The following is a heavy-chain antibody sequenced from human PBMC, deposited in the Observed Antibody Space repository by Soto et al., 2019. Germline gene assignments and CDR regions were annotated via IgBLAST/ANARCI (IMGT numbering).Heavy chain of an antibody. CDR1: GYSVSSDSY. J-gene: IGHJ4*02. V-gene: IGHV4-38-2*01. D-gene: IGHD6-19*01. CDR2: MYHGGTT. CDR3: AKVHVMGVAGSTFDY. Sequence: SETLSLTCLLSGYSVSSDSYWAWIRQSPGKGLEWIVSMYHGGTTFYYPSLKSRVTISLDTSKNQFSLKLSPETDADTAIDSCAKVHVMGVAGSTFDYWGQGIPVTVSS.